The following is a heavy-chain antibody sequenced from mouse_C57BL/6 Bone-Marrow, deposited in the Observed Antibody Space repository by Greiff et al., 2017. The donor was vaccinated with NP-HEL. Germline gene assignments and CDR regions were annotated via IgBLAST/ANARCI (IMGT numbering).Heavy chain of an antibody. CDR1: GFTFSDYG. Sequence: EVKLVESGGGLVKPGGSLKLSCAASGFTFSDYGMHWVRQAPEKGLEWVAYISSGSSTIYYADTVKGRFTISRDNAKNTLFLQMTSLRSEDTAMYYCARHDGSDDMDYWGQGTSVSVSS. V-gene: IGHV5-17*01. CDR2: ISSGSSTI. J-gene: IGHJ4*01. CDR3: ARHDGSDDMDY. D-gene: IGHD2-2*01.